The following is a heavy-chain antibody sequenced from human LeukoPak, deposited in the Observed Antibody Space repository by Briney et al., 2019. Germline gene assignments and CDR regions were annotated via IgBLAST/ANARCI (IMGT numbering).Heavy chain of an antibody. Sequence: GGSLRLSCAASGFTFSSYWMHWVRQAPGKGLVWVSRINIDGSSTTYADSVKGRFTISRDNAKNTLYLQMNSLRAEDTALYYCARHPGDWGQGTMVTVSS. J-gene: IGHJ3*01. CDR1: GFTFSSYW. CDR3: ARHPGD. V-gene: IGHV3-74*01. D-gene: IGHD3-10*01. CDR2: INIDGSST.